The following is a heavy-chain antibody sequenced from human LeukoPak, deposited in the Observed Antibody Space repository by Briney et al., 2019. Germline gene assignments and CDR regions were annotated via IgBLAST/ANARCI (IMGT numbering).Heavy chain of an antibody. J-gene: IGHJ4*02. V-gene: IGHV4-34*01. CDR1: GGSFSGYY. CDR3: ASTYPGIAVANKFDY. Sequence: SETLSLTCAVYGGSFSGYYWSWIRQPPGKGLEWIGEINHSGSTNYNPSLKSRVTISVDTSKNQFSLKLSSVTAADTAVYYCASTYPGIAVANKFDYWGQGTLVTVSS. D-gene: IGHD6-19*01. CDR2: INHSGST.